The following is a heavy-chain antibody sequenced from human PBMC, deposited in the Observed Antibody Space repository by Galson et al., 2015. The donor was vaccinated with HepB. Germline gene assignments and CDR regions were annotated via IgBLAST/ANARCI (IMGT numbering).Heavy chain of an antibody. CDR2: INDSGGST. CDR3: AKDFYDADSSTWGAPGY. D-gene: IGHD3-16*01. Sequence: SLRLSCAASGFTFSSYAMSWVRQVPGKGLEWVSAINDSGGSTYYADSAKGRFTISRDNSKNMLYLQVNSLRAEDSAVYHCAKDFYDADSSTWGAPGYWGQGTLVTVSS. CDR1: GFTFSSYA. J-gene: IGHJ4*02. V-gene: IGHV3-23*01.